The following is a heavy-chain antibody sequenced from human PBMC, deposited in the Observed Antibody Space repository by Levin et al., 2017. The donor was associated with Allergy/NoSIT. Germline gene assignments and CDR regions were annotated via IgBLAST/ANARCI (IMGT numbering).Heavy chain of an antibody. CDR3: VRLQMIRGVVHSFDL. V-gene: IGHV4-59*08. D-gene: IGHD3-10*01. J-gene: IGHJ4*02. Sequence: SETLSLTCTVSGDSINKHWSWVRQSPGKGLEWIGYIYYSEYTNYNPSLKSRVTMSADTSKNQFSLKLSSVTAADTAVYYCVRLQMIRGVVHSFDLWGQGTLVSVSP. CDR1: GDSINKH. CDR2: IYYSEYT.